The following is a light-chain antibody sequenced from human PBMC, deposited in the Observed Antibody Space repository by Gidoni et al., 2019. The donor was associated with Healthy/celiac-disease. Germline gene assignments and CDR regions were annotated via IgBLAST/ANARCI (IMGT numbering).Light chain of an antibody. J-gene: IGKJ1*01. CDR1: QSISSY. V-gene: IGKV1-39*01. CDR3: QQSYSTLGRT. Sequence: DIQMTQSPSSLSASVGDRVTITCRASQSISSYLNWYQQKPGKAPKLLIYAASSLQSGVPSRFSGSGSGTDFTLTISSLQPEDFATYYCQQSYSTLGRTFXXXTKVEIK. CDR2: AAS.